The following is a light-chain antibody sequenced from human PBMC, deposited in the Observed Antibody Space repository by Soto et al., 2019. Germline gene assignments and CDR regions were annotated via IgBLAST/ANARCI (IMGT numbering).Light chain of an antibody. V-gene: IGKV3-20*01. J-gene: IGKJ1*01. CDR2: GAS. Sequence: EVVLTQSPYTLSLSPGERATLSCRASQTVSSIFLAWYQQKPGQAPRLLIYGASSRATGIPDRFSGSGSGTDFTLTISRLEPEDFAVYYCQQYGSSPPWTFGQGTKV. CDR3: QQYGSSPPWT. CDR1: QTVSSIF.